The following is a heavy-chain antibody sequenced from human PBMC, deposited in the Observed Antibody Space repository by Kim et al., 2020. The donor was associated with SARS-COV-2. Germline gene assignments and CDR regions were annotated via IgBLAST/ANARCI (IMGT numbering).Heavy chain of an antibody. CDR2: VVPIYGTT. V-gene: IGHV1-69*13. D-gene: IGHD5-12*01. Sequence: SVKVSCKASGGTFNDYAITWVRQAPGQGLEWMGAVVPIYGTTFNADKFQDRLTITADEVTGTAYMELTSLRFEDTAVYYCARYHSGYHYYFDSWGQGTLVTVSS. J-gene: IGHJ4*02. CDR3: ARYHSGYHYYFDS. CDR1: GGTFNDYA.